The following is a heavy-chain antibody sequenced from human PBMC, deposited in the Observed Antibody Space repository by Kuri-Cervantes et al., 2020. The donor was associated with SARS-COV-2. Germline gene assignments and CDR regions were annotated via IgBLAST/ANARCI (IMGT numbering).Heavy chain of an antibody. CDR3: ARVGPLSSWYPTRYLDS. CDR2: IRQDGGDT. CDR1: GFSLSGFW. V-gene: IGHV3-7*01. Sequence: GESLKISCAASGFSLSGFWMTWVRQAPGKGLEWVAYIRQDGGDTYYEDSVKGRFTISRDDAKNSVYLQMNNTRVEDTAVFYCARVGPLSSWYPTRYLDSWGQGTPVTVSS. D-gene: IGHD2-2*01. J-gene: IGHJ4*02.